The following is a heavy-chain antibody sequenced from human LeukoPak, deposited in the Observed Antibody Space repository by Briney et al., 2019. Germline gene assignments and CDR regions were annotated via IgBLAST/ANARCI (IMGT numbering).Heavy chain of an antibody. V-gene: IGHV3-9*03. D-gene: IGHD2-15*01. CDR2: ISWNSVNI. J-gene: IGHJ1*01. CDR3: VKDTSGASQYFQY. Sequence: GKSLRLSCAAFGFTFDNYAMHWVRQAPGKGLEWVSSISWNSVNIAYADSVKGRFTISRDNAKNSLYLQMNSLRPGDMALYYCVKDTSGASQYFQYWGHGTVVTVSS. CDR1: GFTFDNYA.